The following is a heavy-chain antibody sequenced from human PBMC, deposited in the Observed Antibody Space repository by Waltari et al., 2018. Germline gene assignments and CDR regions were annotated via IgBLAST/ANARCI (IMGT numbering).Heavy chain of an antibody. D-gene: IGHD3-10*01. J-gene: IGHJ5*02. CDR1: GYPSISHD. CDR3: ARAFRSSWFGAWLDP. CDR2: MNPNSGNT. Sequence: QVQLVQSGAEVKKAGASVKGSSKASGYPSISHDINWVRQATGQGLEWMGWMNPNSGNTGYAQKFQGRVTMTRNTSISTAYMELNSLTSEDTAVYYCARAFRSSWFGAWLDPWGQGTPVAVSS. V-gene: IGHV1-8*01.